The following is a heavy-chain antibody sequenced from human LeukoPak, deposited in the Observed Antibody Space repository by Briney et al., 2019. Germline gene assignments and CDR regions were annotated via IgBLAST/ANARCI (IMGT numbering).Heavy chain of an antibody. CDR3: AKDRRLRLGELSLYVDY. J-gene: IGHJ4*02. Sequence: PGGSLRLSCAASGFTVSSNYMSWVRQAPGKGLEWVSVIYSGGSTYYADSVKGRFTISRDNSKNTLYLQMNSLRAEDTAVYYCAKDRRLRLGELSLYVDYWGQGTLVTVSS. D-gene: IGHD3-16*02. CDR2: IYSGGST. V-gene: IGHV3-66*01. CDR1: GFTVSSNY.